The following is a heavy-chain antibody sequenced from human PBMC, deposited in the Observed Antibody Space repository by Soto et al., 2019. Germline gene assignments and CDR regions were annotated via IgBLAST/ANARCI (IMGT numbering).Heavy chain of an antibody. J-gene: IGHJ4*02. D-gene: IGHD3-3*01. Sequence: QITLNESGPPVVKPTETLTLTCTFSGFSLTTSGVGVGWVRQSPGKAPEWLAFIYWDDDKRYSTSLKSRLTITKDTSKNHVVLTMANVDPADKSTYYCAHRVLRAVFGLVTTTAIYFDFWGQGTPVVVSS. CDR3: AHRVLRAVFGLVTTTAIYFDF. V-gene: IGHV2-5*02. CDR2: IYWDDDK. CDR1: GFSLTTSGVG.